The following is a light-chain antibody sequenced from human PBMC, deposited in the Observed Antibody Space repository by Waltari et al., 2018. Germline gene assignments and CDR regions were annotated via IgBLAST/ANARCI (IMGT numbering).Light chain of an antibody. CDR3: QQYNSYRT. Sequence: DIQMTQSPSTLSASVGDRVPITCRASQSISSWLAWYQQKPGKAPKLLIYKASSLESGVPSRFSGSGSGTEFTLTISSLQPDDFATYYCQQYNSYRTFGQGTKVEIK. V-gene: IGKV1-5*03. J-gene: IGKJ1*01. CDR2: KAS. CDR1: QSISSW.